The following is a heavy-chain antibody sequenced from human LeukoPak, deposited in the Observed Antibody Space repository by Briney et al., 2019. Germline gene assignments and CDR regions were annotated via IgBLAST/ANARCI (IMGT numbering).Heavy chain of an antibody. V-gene: IGHV1-18*04. D-gene: IGHD3-3*01. J-gene: IGHJ1*01. CDR1: GYTFTGYY. CDR2: ISAYNGNT. Sequence: ASVKVSCKASGYTFTGYYMHWVRQAPGQGLEWMGWISAYNGNTNYAQKLQGRVTMTTDTSTSTAYMELRSLRSDDTAVYYCARESKDFWSGYYPLQHWGQGTLVTVSS. CDR3: ARESKDFWSGYYPLQH.